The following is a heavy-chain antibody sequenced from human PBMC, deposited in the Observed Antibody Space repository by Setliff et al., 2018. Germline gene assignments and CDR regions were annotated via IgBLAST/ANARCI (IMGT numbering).Heavy chain of an antibody. V-gene: IGHV3-21*01. CDR2: SSSTGRYT. Sequence: GGSLRLSCAASGFTFSAYSMNWVRQAPGKGLERVSSSSSTGRYTFYADSVKGRFTVSKDNAKNSLYLEMNSLRAEDTAVYYCARGGGGHIVVATFDFDIWGQGTKVTVSS. D-gene: IGHD2-21*01. CDR3: ARGGGGHIVVATFDFDI. J-gene: IGHJ3*02. CDR1: GFTFSAYS.